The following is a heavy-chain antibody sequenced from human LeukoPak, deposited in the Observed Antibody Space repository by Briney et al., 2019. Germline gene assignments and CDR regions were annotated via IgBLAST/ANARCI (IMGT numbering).Heavy chain of an antibody. CDR2: ISYDGSNK. Sequence: GGSLRLSCAASGFTFSSYAMHWVRQAPGKGLEWVAVISYDGSNKYYADSVKGRFTISRDNSKNTLYLQMNSLRAEDTAVYYCARDKGLAAAGTGWFDPWGQGTLVTVSS. CDR1: GFTFSSYA. D-gene: IGHD6-13*01. V-gene: IGHV3-30*14. J-gene: IGHJ5*02. CDR3: ARDKGLAAAGTGWFDP.